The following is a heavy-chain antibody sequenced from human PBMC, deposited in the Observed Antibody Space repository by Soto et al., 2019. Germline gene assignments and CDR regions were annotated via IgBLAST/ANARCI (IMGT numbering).Heavy chain of an antibody. D-gene: IGHD3-16*01. CDR1: GGSFSGYY. CDR3: AKITRSWYFDL. J-gene: IGHJ2*01. V-gene: IGHV4-34*02. CDR2: INHSGST. Sequence: QVQLQPWGAGLLKPSETLSLTCAVYGGSFSGYYWCWIRQPPGKGLEWIGKINHSGSTNYNPSLKSGVTMSLDRSKNQFSLKLTAVTAADTALYYCAKITRSWYFDLWGRGTLVAVSS.